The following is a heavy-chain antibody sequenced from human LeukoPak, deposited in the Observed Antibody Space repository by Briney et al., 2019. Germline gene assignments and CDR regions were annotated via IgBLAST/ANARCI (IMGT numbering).Heavy chain of an antibody. D-gene: IGHD6-13*01. CDR1: GGTFSSYA. V-gene: IGHV1-69*13. Sequence: ASVKVSCKASGGTFSSYAISWMRQAPGQGLEWMGGIIPIFETAKYAQKFQGRVTITADESTSTAYMELSSLRSEDTAVYYCTRDHRLQLENWFDTWGQGTLVTVSS. CDR2: IIPIFETA. J-gene: IGHJ5*02. CDR3: TRDHRLQLENWFDT.